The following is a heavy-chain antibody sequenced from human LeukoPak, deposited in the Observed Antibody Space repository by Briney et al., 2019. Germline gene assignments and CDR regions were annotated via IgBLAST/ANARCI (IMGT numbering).Heavy chain of an antibody. CDR3: ARARGWIGGVIVTQIDY. V-gene: IGHV3-11*04. CDR1: GFTFSDYY. CDR2: ISSSGSTI. Sequence: GGSLRLSWAASGFTFSDYYMSWIRQAPGKGLEWVSYISSSGSTIYYADSVKGRFTISRDNAKNSLYLQMNSLGAEDTAVYYCARARGWIGGVIVTQIDYWGQGTLVTVSS. J-gene: IGHJ4*02. D-gene: IGHD3-16*02.